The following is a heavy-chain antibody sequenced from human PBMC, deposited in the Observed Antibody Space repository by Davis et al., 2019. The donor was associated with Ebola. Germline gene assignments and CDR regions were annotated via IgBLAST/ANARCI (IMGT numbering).Heavy chain of an antibody. CDR3: ARSKQWDYGDPGRTTFDY. Sequence: PSETLSPTCTVLGGSISSYYWSWIRQPPGKGLEWIGYIYYSGSTNYNPSLKSRVTISVDKSKNQFSLKLSSATAADTAVYYCARSKQWDYGDPGRTTFDYWGQGTLVTVSS. J-gene: IGHJ4*02. D-gene: IGHD4-17*01. CDR1: GGSISSYY. V-gene: IGHV4-59*12. CDR2: IYYSGST.